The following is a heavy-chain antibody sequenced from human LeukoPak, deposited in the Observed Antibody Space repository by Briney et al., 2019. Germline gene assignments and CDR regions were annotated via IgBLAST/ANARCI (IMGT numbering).Heavy chain of an antibody. CDR2: MYNTGST. J-gene: IGHJ2*01. D-gene: IGHD2-21*01. CDR1: GASISTYY. Sequence: KPSETLSLTCTVSGASISTYYWSWIRQPAGKGLEWIGRMYNTGSTTYNQSLKSRVTMSIDTSKNQPSLRLSSVTAADTAVYYCARDNGGDYWYSDIWGRGTLVTVSS. CDR3: ARDNGGDYWYSDI. V-gene: IGHV4-4*07.